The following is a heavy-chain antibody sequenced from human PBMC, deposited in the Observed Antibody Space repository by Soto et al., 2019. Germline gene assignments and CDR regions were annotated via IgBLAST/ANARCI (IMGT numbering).Heavy chain of an antibody. CDR2: MSGTGDAA. J-gene: IGHJ4*02. D-gene: IGHD3-3*01. CDR1: GFLFSNFA. V-gene: IGHV3-23*01. Sequence: PGGSLRLSCAASGFLFSNFAMAWVRQAPGKGLEWLSLMSGTGDAAFYADSVKGRFTISRDNSKTIVYLHVNGLTVEDTAVYYCAKEDSFWRGHSQNYFDHCGQGPLVTVSS. CDR3: AKEDSFWRGHSQNYFDH.